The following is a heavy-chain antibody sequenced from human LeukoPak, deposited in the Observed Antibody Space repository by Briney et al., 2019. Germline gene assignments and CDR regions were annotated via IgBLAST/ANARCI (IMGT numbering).Heavy chain of an antibody. J-gene: IGHJ5*02. Sequence: QPGGSLRLFCTASGFPFSNYWMLWVRQDPGKGLEWVSRVYTDGSSTTYADSVKGRFTISRDNAKNTLYLQMSSLRAEDTAVYYCARTFGSGRYPGDWFDPWGQGTLVTVSS. CDR1: GFPFSNYW. V-gene: IGHV3-74*01. CDR2: VYTDGSST. CDR3: ARTFGSGRYPGDWFDP. D-gene: IGHD6-19*01.